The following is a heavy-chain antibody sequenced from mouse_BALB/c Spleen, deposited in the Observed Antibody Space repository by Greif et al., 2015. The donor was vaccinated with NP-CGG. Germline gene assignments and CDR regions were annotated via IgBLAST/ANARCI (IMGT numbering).Heavy chain of an antibody. V-gene: IGHV7-3*02. CDR3: AREYGNYFDY. J-gene: IGHJ2*01. CDR2: IRNKANGYTT. Sequence: EVHLVESGGGLVQPGGSLRLSCATSGFTFTDYYMSWVRQPPGKALEWLGFIRNKANGYTTEYIASVKGRFTISRDNSQSILYLQMNTLRAEDSATYYCAREYGNYFDYWGQGTTLTVSS. D-gene: IGHD2-10*02. CDR1: GFTFTDYY.